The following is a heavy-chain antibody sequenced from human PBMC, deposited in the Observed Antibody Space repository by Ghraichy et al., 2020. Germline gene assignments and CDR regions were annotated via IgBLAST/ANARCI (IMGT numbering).Heavy chain of an antibody. J-gene: IGHJ6*02. D-gene: IGHD3-3*01. Sequence: GGSLRLSCAASGFTFSSYAISWVRQAPGKGLEWVSAISGSGGSTYYADSVKGRFTISRDNSKNTLYLQMNSLRAEDTAVYYCAKEGNDFWSGYSPFLYGMDVWGQGTTVTVSS. V-gene: IGHV3-23*01. CDR2: ISGSGGST. CDR1: GFTFSSYA. CDR3: AKEGNDFWSGYSPFLYGMDV.